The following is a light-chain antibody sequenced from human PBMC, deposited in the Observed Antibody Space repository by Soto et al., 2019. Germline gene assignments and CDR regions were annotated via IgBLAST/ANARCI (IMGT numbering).Light chain of an antibody. CDR2: GAS. Sequence: EIVLTQSPGSLSLSPGERATLSCRASQSVSSTFFAWYQQRPGQAPRLLMYGASSRATGIPERFSGSGSGTDFTLTISRLEHEDFAVYYCKQFDSSVTFGQGTKVEIK. CDR1: QSVSSTF. V-gene: IGKV3-20*01. CDR3: KQFDSSVT. J-gene: IGKJ1*01.